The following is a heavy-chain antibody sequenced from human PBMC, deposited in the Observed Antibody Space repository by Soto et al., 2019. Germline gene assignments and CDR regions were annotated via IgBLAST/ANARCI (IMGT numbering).Heavy chain of an antibody. J-gene: IGHJ4*02. CDR3: ARAREDIVVVPAAIDFDY. CDR1: GGSFSGYY. D-gene: IGHD2-2*01. CDR2: INHSGST. V-gene: IGHV4-34*01. Sequence: QVQLQQWGAGLLKPSETLSLTCAVYGGSFSGYYWSWIRQPPGKGLEWIGEINHSGSTNYNPSLKSRGTISVDTSKNQFSLKLSSVTAADTAVYYCARAREDIVVVPAAIDFDYWGQGTLVTVSS.